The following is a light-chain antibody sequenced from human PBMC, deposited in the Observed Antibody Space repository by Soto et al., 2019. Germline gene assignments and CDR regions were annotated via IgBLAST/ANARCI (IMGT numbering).Light chain of an antibody. V-gene: IGKV3-20*01. CDR2: AAS. CDR1: QSMTRTY. J-gene: IGKJ1*01. Sequence: EIVLMQSPGTLSLSPGERATLSCRASQSMTRTYIAWYQKKPGQAPRLLIYAASIRAPGIPDKFSGTGSGTDYSLTIDRLEPEDSAVYHCQQYGNPPPTFGPGTKVDIK. CDR3: QQYGNPPPT.